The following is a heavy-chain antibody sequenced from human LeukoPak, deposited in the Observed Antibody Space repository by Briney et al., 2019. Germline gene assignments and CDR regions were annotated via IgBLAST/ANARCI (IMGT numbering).Heavy chain of an antibody. J-gene: IGHJ4*02. CDR1: GXSFTSYW. CDR2: ICPGDSDT. D-gene: IGHD6-13*01. CDR3: ARQSSWYSPLDY. V-gene: IGHV5-51*01. Sequence: GESLKISFKGSGXSFTSYWIGRVRQMPGKGLEWMGIICPGDSDTRYSPSFQGQVTISADKSISTAYLQWSSLKASDTAMYYCARQSSWYSPLDYWGQGTLVTVSS.